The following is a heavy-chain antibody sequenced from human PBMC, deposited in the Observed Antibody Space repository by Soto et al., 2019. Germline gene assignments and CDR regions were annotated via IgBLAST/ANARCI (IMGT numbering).Heavy chain of an antibody. Sequence: GASVKVSCKASGYTFTSYAMHWVRPAPGQRLEWMGCINAGNGNTKYSQKFQGRVTITRDTYASTAYMELSSLRSEDTAVYYCARVVGGYFDYWGQGTLVTVSS. V-gene: IGHV1-3*01. CDR3: ARVVGGYFDY. D-gene: IGHD2-15*01. CDR1: GYTFTSYA. CDR2: INAGNGNT. J-gene: IGHJ4*02.